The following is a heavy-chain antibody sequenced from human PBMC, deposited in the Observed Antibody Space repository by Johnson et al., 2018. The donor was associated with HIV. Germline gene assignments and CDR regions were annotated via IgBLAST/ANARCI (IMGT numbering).Heavy chain of an antibody. CDR1: GFMFSYYA. CDR3: ARGPYYYDNFGFFGAFDI. J-gene: IGHJ3*02. CDR2: MSHDGTNK. D-gene: IGHD3-22*01. Sequence: QEQLVESGGGVVQPGRSLRLSCAASGFMFSYYAMHWVRQAPGKGLEWVAVMSHDGTNKYYVDSVKGRFAISRDNSKTTLFLQMNSLRAEDTAVYYCARGPYYYDNFGFFGAFDIWGQGTVVTVSS. V-gene: IGHV3-30*09.